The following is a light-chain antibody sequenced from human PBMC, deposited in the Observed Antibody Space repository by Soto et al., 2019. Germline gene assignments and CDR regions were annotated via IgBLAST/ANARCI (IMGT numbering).Light chain of an antibody. CDR1: QNINTW. Sequence: DIQMTQSPSTVSASVGDRVTITCRASQNINTWLAWYQQKPGKAPKLLILKASSLESGVPSRFSGSGSGTEFTLTISNLQPDDLATYYCQQYNNYFWAFGQGTRVEIK. CDR3: QQYNNYFWA. J-gene: IGKJ1*01. V-gene: IGKV1-5*03. CDR2: KAS.